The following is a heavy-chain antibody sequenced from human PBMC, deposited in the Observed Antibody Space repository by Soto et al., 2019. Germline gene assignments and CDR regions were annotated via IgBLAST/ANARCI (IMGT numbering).Heavy chain of an antibody. Sequence: SVKVSCKASGGTFRSYAIGWVRQAPGQGLEWMGGIIPIFGTANYAQKFQGRVTITADESTSTAYMELSSLRSEDTAVYYCARDGYCSGGSCYTYYYYYGMDVWGQGTTVTVSS. J-gene: IGHJ6*02. V-gene: IGHV1-69*13. CDR2: IIPIFGTA. CDR3: ARDGYCSGGSCYTYYYYYGMDV. D-gene: IGHD2-15*01. CDR1: GGTFRSYA.